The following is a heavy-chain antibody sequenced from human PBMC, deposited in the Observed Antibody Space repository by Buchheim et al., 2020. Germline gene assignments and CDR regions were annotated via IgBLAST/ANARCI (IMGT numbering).Heavy chain of an antibody. J-gene: IGHJ4*02. V-gene: IGHV4-34*01. D-gene: IGHD1-1*01. Sequence: QVQLQQWGAGLLKPSETLSLTCAVYGGSFSGYYWSWIRQPPGKGLEWIGEINHSGSTNSNPSLKSRVTISVDTPKNKFSLKLSSVTAADTAVYYCARGRTTGTTGSDYWGQGTL. CDR3: ARGRTTGTTGSDY. CDR2: INHSGST. CDR1: GGSFSGYY.